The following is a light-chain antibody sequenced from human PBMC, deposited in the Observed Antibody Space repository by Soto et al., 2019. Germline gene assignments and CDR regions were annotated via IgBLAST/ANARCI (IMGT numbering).Light chain of an antibody. J-gene: IGLJ1*01. CDR3: CSYAGNREV. V-gene: IGLV2-23*02. Sequence: QPALTQPASVSGSPGESITIPCTGTSGDVGSYNLVSWYQQHPGKAPKLLIYEVTERPSGVSNRFSGSKSGNTASLTISGLQPDDAADYYCCSYAGNREVFGTGTKVTVL. CDR2: EVT. CDR1: SGDVGSYNL.